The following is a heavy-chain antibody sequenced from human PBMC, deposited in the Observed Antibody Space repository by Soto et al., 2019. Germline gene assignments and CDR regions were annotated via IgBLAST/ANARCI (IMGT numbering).Heavy chain of an antibody. D-gene: IGHD2-15*01. CDR1: GFTFSTYR. CDR2: ISSSSIYI. Sequence: GGSLRLSCAASGFTFSTYRMNWVRQAPGKGLEWVSSISSSSIYIYYADSVKGRFTVSRDNAKNSLYLQMNSLRPEDTAFYFCARGSATGYCSGGSCFLIHDYWGQGNLVTVSS. V-gene: IGHV3-21*01. CDR3: ARGSATGYCSGGSCFLIHDY. J-gene: IGHJ4*02.